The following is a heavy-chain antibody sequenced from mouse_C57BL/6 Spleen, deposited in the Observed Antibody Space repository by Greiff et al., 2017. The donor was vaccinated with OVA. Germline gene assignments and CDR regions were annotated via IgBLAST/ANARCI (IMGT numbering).Heavy chain of an antibody. V-gene: IGHV1-82*01. J-gene: IGHJ2*01. D-gene: IGHD1-1*01. CDR1: GYAFSSSW. Sequence: VQLQQSGPELVKPGASVKISCKASGYAFSSSWMNWVKQRPGKGLEWIGRIYPGDGDTNYNGKFKGKATLTADKSSSTAYMQLSSLTSEDSAVYFCARYYYGSSYIDYWGQGTTRTVSS. CDR2: IYPGDGDT. CDR3: ARYYYGSSYIDY.